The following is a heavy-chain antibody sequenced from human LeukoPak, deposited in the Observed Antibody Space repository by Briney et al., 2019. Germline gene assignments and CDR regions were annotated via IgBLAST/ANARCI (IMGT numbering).Heavy chain of an antibody. Sequence: PGGSLRLSCAASGFTFSSYGMHWVRQAPGKGLEWVAVISYDGSNKYYADSVKGRFTISRDNYKHTLYLQINSLRAEDTAVYYCGNGAFSRPLDYWGQATLVTVSS. D-gene: IGHD2-2*01. V-gene: IGHV3-30*18. CDR3: GNGAFSRPLDY. CDR1: GFTFSSYG. CDR2: ISYDGSNK. J-gene: IGHJ4*02.